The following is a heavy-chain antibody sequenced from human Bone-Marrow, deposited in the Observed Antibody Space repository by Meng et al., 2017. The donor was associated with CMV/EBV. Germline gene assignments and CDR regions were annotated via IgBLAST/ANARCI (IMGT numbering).Heavy chain of an antibody. CDR1: GYSLTSYW. V-gene: IGHV5-51*01. J-gene: IGHJ4*02. Sequence: KVSCKGSGYSLTSYWIGWVRQMPGKGLEWMGIIYPGDSDTRYSPSFQGQVTISADKSISTAYLQWSSLKASDTAMYYCARPQQQLALTWGQGTLVTVSS. CDR3: ARPQQQLALT. CDR2: IYPGDSDT. D-gene: IGHD6-13*01.